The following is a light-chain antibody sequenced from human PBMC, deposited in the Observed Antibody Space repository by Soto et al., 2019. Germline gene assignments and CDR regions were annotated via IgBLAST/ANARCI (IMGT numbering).Light chain of an antibody. CDR1: QSVSNNY. CDR2: GAS. V-gene: IGKV3-20*01. J-gene: IGKJ4*01. Sequence: EIVLTQSPGTLSLSPGERATLSCRASQSVSNNYLAWYQQKPGQAPRLLIYGASNRATGIPDRFSGSGSGTDFTLTISRLEPEDFAVYYCQQYKNWPPLTFGGGTKVDIK. CDR3: QQYKNWPPLT.